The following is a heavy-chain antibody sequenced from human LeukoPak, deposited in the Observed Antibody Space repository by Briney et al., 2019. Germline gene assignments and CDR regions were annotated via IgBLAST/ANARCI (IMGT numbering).Heavy chain of an antibody. CDR3: CSEWELLEYYFDY. D-gene: IGHD1-26*01. J-gene: IGHJ4*02. CDR2: ISGSGGST. CDR1: GFTFSSYA. V-gene: IGHV3-23*01. Sequence: GGSLRLSCAASGFTFSSYAMSWVRQAPGKGLEWVSAISGSGGSTYYADSVKGRFTISRDNSKNTLYLQMNSLRAEDTAVYYRCSEWELLEYYFDYWGQGTLVTVSS.